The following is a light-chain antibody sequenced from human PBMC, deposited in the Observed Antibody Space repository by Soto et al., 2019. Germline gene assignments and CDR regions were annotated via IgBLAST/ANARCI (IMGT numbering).Light chain of an antibody. CDR3: SSYAGSNIVV. CDR2: DVS. Sequence: QSALTQPPSASGSPGQSVTISCTGSRSDVGGYNYVSWYQQHPGKAPKLMIYDVSKRPSGVPDRFSGSKSGNTASLTVSGLQAEDEADYYCSSYAGSNIVVFGGGTKRTVL. CDR1: RSDVGGYNY. J-gene: IGLJ2*01. V-gene: IGLV2-8*01.